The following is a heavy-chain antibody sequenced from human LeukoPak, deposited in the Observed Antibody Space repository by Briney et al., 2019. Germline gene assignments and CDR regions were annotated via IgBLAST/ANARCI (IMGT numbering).Heavy chain of an antibody. CDR2: INHSGST. Sequence: SETLSLTCAVYGGSFSGYYWSWIRQPPGEGLEGIGEINHSGSTNYNPSLKSRVTLLVDTSRNLSFPKLSPVTGADPAWFYCWREGGYCSSTSCDGAFDYWGQGTLVTVSS. D-gene: IGHD2-2*01. J-gene: IGHJ4*02. V-gene: IGHV4-34*01. CDR3: WREGGYCSSTSCDGAFDY. CDR1: GGSFSGYY.